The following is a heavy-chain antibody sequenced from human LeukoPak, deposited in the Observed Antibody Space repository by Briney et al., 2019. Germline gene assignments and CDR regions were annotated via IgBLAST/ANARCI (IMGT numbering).Heavy chain of an antibody. CDR2: INPSGGST. D-gene: IGHD3-3*01. CDR1: GYTFSSYY. Sequence: ASVKVSCKASGYTFSSYYIHWVRQAPGQGLEWMGIINPSGGSTTYAQKFQGRVTMTRDTSTSTVYMEVSSLRSEDTAVYYCARDFNDFWSGYQPAYYYYYMDVWGIGTTVTVSS. CDR3: ARDFNDFWSGYQPAYYYYYMDV. J-gene: IGHJ6*03. V-gene: IGHV1-46*01.